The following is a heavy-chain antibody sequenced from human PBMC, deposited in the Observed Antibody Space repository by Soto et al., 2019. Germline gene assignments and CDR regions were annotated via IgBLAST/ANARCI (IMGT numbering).Heavy chain of an antibody. CDR2: INAANGNT. CDR1: GYTFTMYA. Sequence: ASVKVSCKASGYTFTMYAVHWVRQAPGQRPEWMGWINAANGNTKYAQKFQGRVTITGDTSASTAYMELSSLRPEDTAIYYCARAGKVCANGVCYDCDYWGQGTLVTVSS. J-gene: IGHJ4*02. CDR3: ARAGKVCANGVCYDCDY. D-gene: IGHD2-8*01. V-gene: IGHV1-3*01.